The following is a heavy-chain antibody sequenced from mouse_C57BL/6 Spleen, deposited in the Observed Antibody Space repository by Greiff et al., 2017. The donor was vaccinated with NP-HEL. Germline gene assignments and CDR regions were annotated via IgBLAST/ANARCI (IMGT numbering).Heavy chain of an antibody. D-gene: IGHD1-1*01. CDR3: TRDIGYYGDYAMEY. CDR2: ISSGGDYI. J-gene: IGHJ4*01. Sequence: EVKLVESGAGLVKPGGSLKLSCAASGFTFSSYAMSWVRQTPEKRLEWVAYISSGGDYIYYADTVKGRFTISRDNARNTLYLQMSSLKSEDTDMEYCTRDIGYYGDYAMEYWGQGTSVTVSS. CDR1: GFTFSSYA. V-gene: IGHV5-9-1*02.